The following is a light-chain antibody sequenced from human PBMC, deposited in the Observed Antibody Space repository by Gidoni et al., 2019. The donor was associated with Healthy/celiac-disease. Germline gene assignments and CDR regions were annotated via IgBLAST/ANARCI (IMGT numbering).Light chain of an antibody. Sequence: QSVLTQPPSASGTPGQRVTLSCSGSSSNIGSNYVYWYQQLPGTAPKLLIYRNNQRPSGVPDRVSGSKSGTSASLAISGLRSEDEADYYCAAWDDSLSGNWVFGGGTKLTVL. CDR2: RNN. J-gene: IGLJ3*02. CDR3: AAWDDSLSGNWV. V-gene: IGLV1-47*01. CDR1: SSNIGSNY.